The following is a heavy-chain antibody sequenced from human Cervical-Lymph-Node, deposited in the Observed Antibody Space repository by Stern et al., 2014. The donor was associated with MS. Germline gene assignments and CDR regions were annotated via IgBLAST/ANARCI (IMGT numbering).Heavy chain of an antibody. V-gene: IGHV1-46*01. J-gene: IGHJ4*02. CDR2: INPSGGST. D-gene: IGHD2-15*01. CDR1: GYTFTSYY. CDR3: ARDQYCSGGSCSLDY. Sequence: VQLVESGAEVKKPGASVKVSCKASGYTFTSYYMHWVRQAPGQGLEWMGIINPSGGSTSYAQKFQGRVTMTGDTSTSTVYMELSSLRSEDTAVYYCARDQYCSGGSCSLDYWGQGTLVTVSS.